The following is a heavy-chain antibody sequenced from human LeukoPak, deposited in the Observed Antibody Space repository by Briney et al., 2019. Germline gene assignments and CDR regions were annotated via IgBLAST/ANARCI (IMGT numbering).Heavy chain of an antibody. J-gene: IGHJ3*02. CDR1: GFTVSSNY. CDR3: ARARPYYYDSSGYSETYAFDI. V-gene: IGHV3-66*02. Sequence: GGSLRLSCAASGFTVSSNYMSWVRQAPGKGLEWVSVIYSGGSTYYADSVKGRFTISRDNSKNTLYLQMNSLRPEDTAVYYCARARPYYYDSSGYSETYAFDIWGQGTMVTVSS. D-gene: IGHD3-22*01. CDR2: IYSGGST.